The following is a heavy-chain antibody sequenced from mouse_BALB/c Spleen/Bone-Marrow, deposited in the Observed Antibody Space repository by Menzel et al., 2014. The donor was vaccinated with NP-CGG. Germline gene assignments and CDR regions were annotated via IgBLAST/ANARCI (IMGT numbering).Heavy chain of an antibody. CDR2: IWAGGST. V-gene: IGHV2-9*02. CDR1: GFSLTSYG. Sequence: VKVVESGPGLVAPSQSLSITCTVSGFSLTSYGVHWVRQPPGKGLEWLGVIWAGGSTNYNSALMSRLSISKDNSESQVFLKMNSLQTDDTAMYYCARDGVYGSHYYAMDYWGQGTSVTVSS. D-gene: IGHD1-1*02. CDR3: ARDGVYGSHYYAMDY. J-gene: IGHJ4*01.